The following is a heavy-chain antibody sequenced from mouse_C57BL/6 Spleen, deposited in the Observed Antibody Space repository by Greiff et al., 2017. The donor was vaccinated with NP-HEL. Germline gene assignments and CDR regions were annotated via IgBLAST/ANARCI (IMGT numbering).Heavy chain of an antibody. CDR1: GFTFSDYY. J-gene: IGHJ4*01. D-gene: IGHD4-1*01. CDR2: ISNGGGST. CDR3: ASGLDDAMDY. Sequence: EVKLMESGGGLVQPGGSLKLSCAASGFTFSDYYMYWVRQTPEKRLEWVAYISNGGGSTYYPDTVKGRFTISRDNAKNTLYLQMSRLKSEDTAMYYCASGLDDAMDYWGQGTSVTVSS. V-gene: IGHV5-12*01.